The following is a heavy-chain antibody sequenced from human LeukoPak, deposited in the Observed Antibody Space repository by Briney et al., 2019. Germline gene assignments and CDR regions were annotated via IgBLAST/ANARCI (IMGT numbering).Heavy chain of an antibody. D-gene: IGHD4-17*01. J-gene: IGHJ4*02. CDR3: AKISTATANVDH. V-gene: IGHV3-23*01. CDR1: GFAFGNYA. Sequence: GGSLRLSCAASGFAFGNYAMGWVRQAPGKGLEWVSSIDSSGSYTPSADSVKGRFTISRDNSENTVYLQMNSLRAEDTAVYSCAKISTATANVDHWGQGTLVTVSS. CDR2: IDSSGSYT.